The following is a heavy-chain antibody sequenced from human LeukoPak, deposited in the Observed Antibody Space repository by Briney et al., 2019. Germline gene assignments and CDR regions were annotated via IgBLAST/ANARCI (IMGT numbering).Heavy chain of an antibody. CDR3: ARDFEVPSAAPDYHYYFYMDV. CDR2: ISSCGTTV. V-gene: IGHV3-11*04. J-gene: IGHJ6*03. Sequence: GGSLRLSCVASGFTFSDYSMGWIRHAPGKALELVSFISSCGTTVSYSDSVKGLFTISRDNVDNSLFLQMDILTVDDSAVYYCARDFEVPSAAPDYHYYFYMDVWGRGTTVTVSS. D-gene: IGHD6-25*01. CDR1: GFTFSDYS.